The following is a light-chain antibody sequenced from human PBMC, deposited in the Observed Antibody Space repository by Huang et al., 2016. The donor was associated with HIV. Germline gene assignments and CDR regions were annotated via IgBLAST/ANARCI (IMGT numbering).Light chain of an antibody. CDR2: KAS. CDR3: QQYNSYPWT. Sequence: DIQMTQSPSTLSASVGDRVTITCRASQTINVWLAWYQQKPGKAPKRLIYKASSLESGVPSRFSGSVSKTEFTLTISSLQPDDFATYYCQQYNSYPWTFGQGTKVEIK. CDR1: QTINVW. V-gene: IGKV1-5*03. J-gene: IGKJ1*01.